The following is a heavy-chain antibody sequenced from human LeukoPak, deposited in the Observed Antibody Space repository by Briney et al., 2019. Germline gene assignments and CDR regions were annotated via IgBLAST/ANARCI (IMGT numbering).Heavy chain of an antibody. CDR3: ARPHRYCSGGSCYPTWFDP. CDR1: GYSFTSYW. D-gene: IGHD2-15*01. J-gene: IGHJ5*02. Sequence: GESLKISCKGSGYSFTSYWIGWVRQMPGKGLEWMGIIYPGDSDTRYSPSFQGQVTISADKSISTAYLQWSSLKASDTAMYYCARPHRYCSGGSCYPTWFDPWGQGTLVTVSS. V-gene: IGHV5-51*01. CDR2: IYPGDSDT.